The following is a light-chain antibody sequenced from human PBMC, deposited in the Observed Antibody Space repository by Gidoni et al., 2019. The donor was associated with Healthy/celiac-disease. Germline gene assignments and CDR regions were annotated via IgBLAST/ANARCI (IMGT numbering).Light chain of an antibody. Sequence: DIVMTQSPASLAVSLGERATINGKSSQSVLYSSNNKNYLAWYQQKPGQPPKLLIYGASTRESGVPDRFSGSGSGTEFTLTISSLQAEDVAVYYCQQYYSTPRTFGQGTKVEIK. J-gene: IGKJ1*01. CDR2: GAS. CDR3: QQYYSTPRT. V-gene: IGKV4-1*01. CDR1: QSVLYSSNNKNY.